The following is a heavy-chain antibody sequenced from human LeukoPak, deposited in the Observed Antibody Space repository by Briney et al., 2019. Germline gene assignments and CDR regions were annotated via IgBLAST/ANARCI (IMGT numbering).Heavy chain of an antibody. V-gene: IGHV3-30-3*01. CDR1: GFTFSSYA. D-gene: IGHD2-2*01. CDR2: ISYDGSNK. Sequence: PGGSLRLSCAASGFTFSSYAMHWVRQAPGKGLEWVAVISYDGSNKYYADSVKGRFTISRDNSKDTLHLQMNSLRAEDTAVYYCARGYCSSTSCLSRFADYWGQGTLVTVSS. J-gene: IGHJ4*02. CDR3: ARGYCSSTSCLSRFADY.